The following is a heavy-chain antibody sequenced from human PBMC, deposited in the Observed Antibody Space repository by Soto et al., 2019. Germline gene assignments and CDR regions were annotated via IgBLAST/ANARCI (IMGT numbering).Heavy chain of an antibody. CDR1: GFTFSNAW. V-gene: IGHV3-15*01. J-gene: IGHJ3*02. Sequence: GGSLRLSCAASGFTFSNAWMSWVRQAPGKGLEWVGRIKSKTDGGTTEYAAPVKGRFTISRDDSKNTLYLQMNSLKTEDTAVYYCTTGNIVVAPADAFDIWGQGTMVTVSS. D-gene: IGHD2-2*01. CDR2: IKSKTDGGTT. CDR3: TTGNIVVAPADAFDI.